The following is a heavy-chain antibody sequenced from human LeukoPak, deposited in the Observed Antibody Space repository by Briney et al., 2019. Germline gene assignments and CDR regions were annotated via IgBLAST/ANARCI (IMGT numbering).Heavy chain of an antibody. D-gene: IGHD3-22*01. CDR1: GYTFTSYW. Sequence: GASLQIFSKGSGYTFTSYWIGWVRRMPGKGLEWMVIIYPGDSDTTYSPSFQGQVTISADKSISTAYLQWSSLKASDTAMYYCARRRYYDSSGYYGDVWGQGTTVTVSS. CDR2: IYPGDSDT. V-gene: IGHV5-51*01. J-gene: IGHJ6*02. CDR3: ARRRYYDSSGYYGDV.